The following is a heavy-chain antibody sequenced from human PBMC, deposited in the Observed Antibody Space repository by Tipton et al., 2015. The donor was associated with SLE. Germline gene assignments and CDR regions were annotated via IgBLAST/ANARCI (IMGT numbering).Heavy chain of an antibody. CDR2: ISSSSSYI. V-gene: IGHV3-21*04. CDR1: GFTFSSYS. D-gene: IGHD6-19*01. J-gene: IGHJ4*02. Sequence: QLVQSGGGLVKPGGSLRLSCAASGFTFSSYSMNWVRQAPGKGLEWVSSISSSSSYIYYADSVKGRFTISRDNAKNSLYLQMNSLRAEDTAVYYCARVHSSGWHLYDYWGQGTLVTVSS. CDR3: ARVHSSGWHLYDY.